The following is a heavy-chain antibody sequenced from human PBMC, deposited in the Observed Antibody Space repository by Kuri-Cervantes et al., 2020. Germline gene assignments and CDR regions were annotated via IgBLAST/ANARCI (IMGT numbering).Heavy chain of an antibody. D-gene: IGHD4-17*01. V-gene: IGHV1-8*01. CDR1: GYTFTSYV. CDR3: ARDSGTVTTGSYYYYGMDV. J-gene: IGHJ6*02. CDR2: MNPNSGNT. Sequence: ASAKLSCTAYGYTFTSYVINWARQATGQGLEWMGWMNPNSGNTGYAQKFQGRDTMTRDTSTSTVYMELSSLRSEDTAVYYCARDSGTVTTGSYYYYGMDVWGQGTTVTVSS.